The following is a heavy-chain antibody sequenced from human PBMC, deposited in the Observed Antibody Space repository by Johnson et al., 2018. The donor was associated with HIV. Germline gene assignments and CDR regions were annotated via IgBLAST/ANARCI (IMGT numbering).Heavy chain of an antibody. Sequence: QVQLVESGGGVVQPGTSLRLSCAASGFTFSSFPMHWVRQAPGKGLEWVAFISFDGSNEYYADSVKGRFTISRDNSKNTLYLQMNSLRAEDTAVYYCAKSGDSGSYDRMGAFDIWGQGTMVTVSS. V-gene: IGHV3-30-3*01. CDR1: GFTFSSFP. CDR3: AKSGDSGSYDRMGAFDI. CDR2: ISFDGSNE. J-gene: IGHJ3*02. D-gene: IGHD1-26*01.